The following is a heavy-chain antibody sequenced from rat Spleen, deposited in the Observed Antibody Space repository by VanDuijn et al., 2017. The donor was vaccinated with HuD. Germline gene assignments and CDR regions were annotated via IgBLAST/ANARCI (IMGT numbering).Heavy chain of an antibody. Sequence: EVQLVESGGGLVQPGRSLKLSCVASGFTFHNYWMTWIRQAPGKGLEWISSITTTGGSTYYSGSVKGRFTISRDNAKSTLYLQMDSLRSEDTATYYCARHVWAGPYYFDYWGQGVMVTVSS. V-gene: IGHV5-31*01. CDR3: ARHVWAGPYYFDY. J-gene: IGHJ2*01. D-gene: IGHD3-1*01. CDR1: GFTFHNYW. CDR2: ITTTGGST.